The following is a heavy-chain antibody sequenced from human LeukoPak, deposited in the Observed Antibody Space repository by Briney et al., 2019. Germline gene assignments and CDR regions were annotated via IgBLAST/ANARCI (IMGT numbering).Heavy chain of an antibody. CDR1: GGSFSGYY. CDR3: ARGSDTAAGLY. D-gene: IGHD6-13*01. CDR2: INHSGST. Sequence: SETLSLTCAVYGGSFSGYYWSWIRQPPGKGLEWIGEINHSGSTNYNPSLKSRVSISVDSSKNQFSLRVSSVTAADTAVYYCARGSDTAAGLYWGQGTLVTVSS. J-gene: IGHJ4*02. V-gene: IGHV4-34*01.